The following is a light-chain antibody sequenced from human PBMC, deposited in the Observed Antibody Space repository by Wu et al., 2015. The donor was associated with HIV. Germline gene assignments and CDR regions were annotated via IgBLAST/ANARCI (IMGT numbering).Light chain of an antibody. V-gene: IGKV3-20*01. J-gene: IGKJ3*01. Sequence: IVLTQSPDTLSLSPGETAIPSCRASQIIPSSHLAWYQQKPGQAPRLLMYGASRKATGIPDRFSGYMSAATDFTLAIFRLQPEDSAVYFCQHYGDSQFTFGRGTKVEI. CDR2: GAS. CDR1: QIIPSSH. CDR3: QHYGDSQFT.